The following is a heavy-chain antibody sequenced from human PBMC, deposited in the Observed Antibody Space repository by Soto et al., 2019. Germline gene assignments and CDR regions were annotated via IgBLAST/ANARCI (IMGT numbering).Heavy chain of an antibody. J-gene: IGHJ3*02. D-gene: IGHD3-22*01. CDR2: ISAYNGNT. CDR3: ARDQNYYDSSGSITPGGAFDI. V-gene: IGHV1-18*01. CDR1: GSTFTSYC. Sequence: ASGKGSCEASGSTFTSYCISWVRQAPGQGLEWMGWISAYNGNTNYAQKLQGRVTMTTDTSTSTAYMELRSLRSDDTAVYYCARDQNYYDSSGSITPGGAFDIWGQATMVTVSS.